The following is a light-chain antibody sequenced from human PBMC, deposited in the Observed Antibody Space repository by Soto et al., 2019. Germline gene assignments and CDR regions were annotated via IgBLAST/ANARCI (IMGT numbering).Light chain of an antibody. CDR1: NSNIGSNT. CDR3: AAWDDSLSGPV. V-gene: IGLV1-44*01. J-gene: IGLJ1*01. Sequence: SVLTQPPSASGTPGQRVTISCSGSNSNIGSNTVHWYQQLPGTAPKLLIYSNNQRPSGVPDRFSGSKSGTSASLPISGLPSEDEADYYCAAWDDSLSGPVFGTGTKVTVL. CDR2: SNN.